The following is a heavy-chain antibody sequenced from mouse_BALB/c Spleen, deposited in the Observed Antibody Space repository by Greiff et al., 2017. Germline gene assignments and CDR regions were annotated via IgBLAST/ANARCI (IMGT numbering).Heavy chain of an antibody. Sequence: QVQLQQSGAELVKPGASVKLSCKASGYTFTSYWMHWVKQRPGQGLEWIGEINPSNGRTNYNEKFKSKATLTVDKSSSTAYMQLSSLTSEDSAVYYCARMSTTVRGFDYWGQGTTLTVSS. J-gene: IGHJ2*01. V-gene: IGHV1S81*02. CDR2: INPSNGRT. D-gene: IGHD1-1*01. CDR3: ARMSTTVRGFDY. CDR1: GYTFTSYW.